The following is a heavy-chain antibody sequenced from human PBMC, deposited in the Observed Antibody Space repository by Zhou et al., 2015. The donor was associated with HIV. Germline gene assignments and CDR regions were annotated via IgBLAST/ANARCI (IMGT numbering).Heavy chain of an antibody. CDR3: AQDEGWIGPKGT. Sequence: QVQLVESGGGVVQSGRSLRLSCAASGFSFSNYGMHWVRQAPGKGLEWVAVISYDGSNKKYADSVKGRFTISRDNSKNRLYLQMNSLRTEDTAVYYCAQDEGWIGPKGTWGQGDNGHRLF. CDR2: ISYDGSNK. CDR1: GFSFSNYG. J-gene: IGHJ3*01. D-gene: IGHD5-12*01. V-gene: IGHV3-30*18.